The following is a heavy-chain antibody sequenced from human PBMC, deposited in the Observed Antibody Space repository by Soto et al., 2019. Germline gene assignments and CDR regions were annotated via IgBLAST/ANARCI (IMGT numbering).Heavy chain of an antibody. CDR3: ARVVGIAVDDC. V-gene: IGHV1-3*01. CDR1: GYTFTSYA. J-gene: IGHJ4*01. Sequence: QVQLVQSGAEVKKPGASVKVSCKASGYTFTSYAMHWVRQAPGQRLEWMGWINAGNGNTKYSQKFQGRVTITRDTCASTAYMELSSLRSEDTAVYYCARVVGIAVDDCWGHGTLVTVPS. CDR2: INAGNGNT. D-gene: IGHD6-19*01.